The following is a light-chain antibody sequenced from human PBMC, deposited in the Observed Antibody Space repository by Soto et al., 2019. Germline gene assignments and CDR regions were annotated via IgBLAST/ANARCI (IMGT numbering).Light chain of an antibody. Sequence: EIALTQSPGTLSLSPGERATLSCRASQSVDSNYLAWYQQKPGQAPRLLIYAASSRATGIPDRFSGSGSGTDFALTISRLDPEDFAVYFCQQYGRSPRTFGQGTKVDIK. CDR3: QQYGRSPRT. CDR1: QSVDSNY. J-gene: IGKJ1*01. CDR2: AAS. V-gene: IGKV3-20*01.